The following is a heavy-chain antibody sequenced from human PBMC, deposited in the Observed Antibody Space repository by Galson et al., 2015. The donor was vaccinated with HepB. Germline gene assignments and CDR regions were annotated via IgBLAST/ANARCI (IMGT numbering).Heavy chain of an antibody. CDR1: GYSFTSYW. J-gene: IGHJ6*02. V-gene: IGHV5-51*01. CDR3: ARVRSGYYHYYYYGMDV. CDR2: IYPGDSDT. D-gene: IGHD3-3*01. Sequence: QSGAEVKKPGESLTISCKGSGYSFTSYWIGWVRQMPGKGLEWMGIIYPGDSDTRFSPSFQGQVTISADKSISTAYLQWSSLKASDTAMYYCARVRSGYYHYYYYGMDVWGQGTTVTVSS.